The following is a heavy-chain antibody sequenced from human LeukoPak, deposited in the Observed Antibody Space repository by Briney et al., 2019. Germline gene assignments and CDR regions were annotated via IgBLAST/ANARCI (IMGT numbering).Heavy chain of an antibody. CDR1: GGSISSYY. Sequence: PSETLSLTCTVSGGSISSYYWSWIRQPPGKGLEWIGYIYYSGSTNYNPSLKSRVTISVDTSKNQFSLKLSSVTAADTAVYYCAGTYCSSTSCYREYYYYGMDVWGQGTTVTVSS. CDR2: IYYSGST. CDR3: AGTYCSSTSCYREYYYYGMDV. D-gene: IGHD2-2*01. V-gene: IGHV4-59*08. J-gene: IGHJ6*02.